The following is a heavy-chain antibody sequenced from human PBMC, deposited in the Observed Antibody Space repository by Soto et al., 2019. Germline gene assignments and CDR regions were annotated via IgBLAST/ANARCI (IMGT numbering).Heavy chain of an antibody. J-gene: IGHJ6*02. CDR1: GYTFTSYA. Sequence: QVQLVQSGSELKKPGASVKVSCKASGYTFTSYAMNWVRQAPGQGLEWMGWINTNTGNPTYAQGFTGRFVFSLDTSGSTAYLQICSLKAEDTAVYYCARGPVAYYDFWSGYFPDYYYYYGMDVWGQGTTVTVSS. D-gene: IGHD3-3*01. CDR3: ARGPVAYYDFWSGYFPDYYYYYGMDV. CDR2: INTNTGNP. V-gene: IGHV7-4-1*01.